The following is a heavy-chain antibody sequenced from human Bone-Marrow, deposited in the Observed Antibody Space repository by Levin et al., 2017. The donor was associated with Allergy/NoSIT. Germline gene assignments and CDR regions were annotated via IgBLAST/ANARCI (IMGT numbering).Heavy chain of an antibody. CDR1: GFTFSDHH. J-gene: IGHJ4*02. CDR2: IRNKAKGYAT. CDR3: TRDGGYCSGGSCYSIFDY. D-gene: IGHD2-15*01. Sequence: LSLTCAASGFTFSDHHMDWVRQAPGKGLECVGRIRNKAKGYATEYAASVKGRFTISRDNSKNSLFLQMNSLKTEDTAMYYCTRDGGYCSGGSCYSIFDYWGQGTLVTVSP. V-gene: IGHV3-72*01.